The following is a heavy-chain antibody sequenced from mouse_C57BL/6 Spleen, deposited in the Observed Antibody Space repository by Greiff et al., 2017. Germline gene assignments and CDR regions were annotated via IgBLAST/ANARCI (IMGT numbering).Heavy chain of an antibody. CDR3: TRVEDYYGSSPAWFAY. D-gene: IGHD1-1*01. V-gene: IGHV5-9-1*02. Sequence: EVKLMESGEGLVKPGGSLKLSCAASGFTFSSYAMSWVRQTPEKRLEWVAYISSGGDYIYYADTVKGRFTISSDSARNTLYLQMSSLKSEDTAMYYCTRVEDYYGSSPAWFAYWGQGTLVTVSA. J-gene: IGHJ3*01. CDR2: ISSGGDYI. CDR1: GFTFSSYA.